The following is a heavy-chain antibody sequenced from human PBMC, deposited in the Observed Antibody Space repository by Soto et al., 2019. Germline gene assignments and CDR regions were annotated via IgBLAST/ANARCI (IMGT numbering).Heavy chain of an antibody. V-gene: IGHV3-23*01. CDR2: ISGSGGST. J-gene: IGHJ5*02. CDR3: AKDLTRSPKGWFDP. D-gene: IGHD3-16*01. CDR1: GFTFSSYA. Sequence: EVQLLESGGGLVQPGGSLRLSCAASGFTFSSYAMSWVRQAPGKGLEWVSAISGSGGSTYNGDSVKGRFTISRDNSKNTVYLQMNSLRAEDTAVYYCAKDLTRSPKGWFDPWVQGTLVIVSS.